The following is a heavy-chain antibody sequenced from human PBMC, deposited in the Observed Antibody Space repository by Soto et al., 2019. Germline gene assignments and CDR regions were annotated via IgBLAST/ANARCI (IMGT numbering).Heavy chain of an antibody. D-gene: IGHD2-8*01. CDR2: ISSNTGYA. CDR3: ARDLGLHNGYYYGMDV. V-gene: IGHV1-18*04. Sequence: GXSVKVSCKASGYTFTSYGFSWVRQAPGQGLEWMGWISSNTGYANHAQNLQDRVTMTTDTSTGTAYMELRSLRSDDTAVYYCARDLGLHNGYYYGMDVWGQGTTVTVSS. J-gene: IGHJ6*02. CDR1: GYTFTSYG.